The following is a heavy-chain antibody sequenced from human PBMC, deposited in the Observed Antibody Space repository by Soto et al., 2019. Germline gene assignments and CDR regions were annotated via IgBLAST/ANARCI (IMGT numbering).Heavy chain of an antibody. CDR2: IYYSGST. D-gene: IGHD3-22*01. CDR1: GGSISSSNNY. J-gene: IGHJ6*02. CDR3: ARRSGYNFYYNYYGMDV. V-gene: IGHV4-39*01. Sequence: QLLESGPGLVKPSETLSLTCTVSGGSISSSNNYWGWIRQPPGKGLEWIGTIYYSGSTYYNPSLKSRVTISVDTSKNQFSLKLTSVTAADTAVYYCARRSGYNFYYNYYGMDVWGQGTTVTVSS.